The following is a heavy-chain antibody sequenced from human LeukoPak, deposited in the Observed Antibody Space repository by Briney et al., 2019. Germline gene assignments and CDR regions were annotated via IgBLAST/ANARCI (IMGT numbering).Heavy chain of an antibody. D-gene: IGHD1-26*01. V-gene: IGHV4-30-2*01. CDR2: IYHSGST. CDR3: ARGGSYYVVGAFDI. Sequence: PSETLSLTCTVSGGSISSGGYYWSWIRQPPGKGLEWIGYIYHSGSTYYNPSLKSRVTISVDRSKNQFSLKLSSVTAADTAVYYCARGGSYYVVGAFDIWGQGTMVTVSS. J-gene: IGHJ3*02. CDR1: GGSISSGGYY.